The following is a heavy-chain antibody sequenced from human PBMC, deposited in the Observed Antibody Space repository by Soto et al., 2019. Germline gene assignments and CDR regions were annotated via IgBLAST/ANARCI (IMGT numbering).Heavy chain of an antibody. Sequence: EVQLVESGGGLVKPGGSLRLSCAASGFTFSSNSMNWVRQAPGKGLEWVSSISSSSSYIYYADSVKGRFTISRDNAKNSLYLQMNSLRAEDTAVYYCARDAYSSSSGAFDIWGQGTMVTVSS. D-gene: IGHD6-6*01. CDR3: ARDAYSSSSGAFDI. CDR1: GFTFSSNS. CDR2: ISSSSSYI. V-gene: IGHV3-21*01. J-gene: IGHJ3*02.